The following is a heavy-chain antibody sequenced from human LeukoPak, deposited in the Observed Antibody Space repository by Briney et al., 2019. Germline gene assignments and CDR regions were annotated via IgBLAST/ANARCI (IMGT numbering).Heavy chain of an antibody. J-gene: IGHJ4*02. V-gene: IGHV4-59*08. CDR1: GASISSYY. CDR2: IYYSGST. CDR3: ASQAFRPYFDY. Sequence: SETLSLTCTVSGASISSYYWIWIRQSPGKGLEWIGYIYYSGSTNYNPSLKSRVTISVDTSKNQFSLKLSSVTAADTAVYYCASQAFRPYFDYWGQGTLVTVSS.